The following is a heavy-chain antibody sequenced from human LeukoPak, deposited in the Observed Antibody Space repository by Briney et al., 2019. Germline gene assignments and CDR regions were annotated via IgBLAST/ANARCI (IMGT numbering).Heavy chain of an antibody. CDR2: IYYSGST. CDR3: ARDPGGYYYDSSGYSPTYYFDY. J-gene: IGHJ4*02. CDR1: GGSISSYY. D-gene: IGHD3-22*01. Sequence: ASETLSLTCTVSGGSISSYYWSWIRQPPGKGLEWIGYIYYSGSTNYNPSLKSRVTISVDTSKNQCSLKLSSLTAADTAVYYCARDPGGYYYDSSGYSPTYYFDYWGQGTLVTVSS. V-gene: IGHV4-59*01.